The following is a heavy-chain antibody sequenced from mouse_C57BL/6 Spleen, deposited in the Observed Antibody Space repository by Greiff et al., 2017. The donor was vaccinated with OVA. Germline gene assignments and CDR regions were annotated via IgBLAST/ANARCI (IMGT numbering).Heavy chain of an antibody. CDR1: GYAFSSSW. V-gene: IGHV1-82*01. D-gene: IGHD4-1*01. Sequence: QDQLQQSGPELVKPGASVKISCKASGYAFSSSWMNWVKQRPGKGLEWIGRIYPGDGDTNYNGKFKGKATLTADKSSSTAYMQLSGLTSEDAAVYFCARLGRVYYFDYWGQGTTLTVSS. CDR2: IYPGDGDT. CDR3: ARLGRVYYFDY. J-gene: IGHJ2*01.